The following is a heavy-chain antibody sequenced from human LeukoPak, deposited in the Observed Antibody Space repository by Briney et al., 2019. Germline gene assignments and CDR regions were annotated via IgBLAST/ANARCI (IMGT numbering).Heavy chain of an antibody. CDR2: IIPIFGTA. CDR1: GGTFSSYA. Sequence: SVKVSCKASGGTFSSYAISWVRQAPGQGLEWMGGIIPIFGTANYAQKFQGRVTITADESTSTAYMELSSLRSEDTAVYYCARGDIAAAGTIDYWGQGTLVTVSS. D-gene: IGHD6-13*01. CDR3: ARGDIAAAGTIDY. J-gene: IGHJ4*02. V-gene: IGHV1-69*13.